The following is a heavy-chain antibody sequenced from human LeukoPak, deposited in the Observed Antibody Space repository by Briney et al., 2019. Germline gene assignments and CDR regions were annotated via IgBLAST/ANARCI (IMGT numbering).Heavy chain of an antibody. Sequence: GASVKVSCKVSGYTLSELSIHWVRQTPGEGLEWMGGFDPEDGEATYAQQFQGRVTVTEDTSTDTAYMELSSLRSEDTAVYYCATIGGPYSSGNAIVDYWGQGTLVTVSS. V-gene: IGHV1-24*01. J-gene: IGHJ4*02. CDR1: GYTLSELS. D-gene: IGHD6-19*01. CDR2: FDPEDGEA. CDR3: ATIGGPYSSGNAIVDY.